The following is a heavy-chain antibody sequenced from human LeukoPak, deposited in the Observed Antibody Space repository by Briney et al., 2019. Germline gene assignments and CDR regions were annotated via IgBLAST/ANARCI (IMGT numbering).Heavy chain of an antibody. CDR3: ATDPPHYRVWDDYDSTVLSY. D-gene: IGHD3-22*01. CDR2: IRYDGSNK. V-gene: IGHV3-30*02. CDR1: GFTFSSYG. J-gene: IGHJ4*02. Sequence: GGSLRLSCAASGFTFSSYGMHWVRQAPGKGLEWVAFIRYDGSNKYYADSVKGRFTISRDNSKNTLYLQMNSLRAADTAVYYCATDPPHYRVWDDYDSTVLSYWGQGTLVTVSS.